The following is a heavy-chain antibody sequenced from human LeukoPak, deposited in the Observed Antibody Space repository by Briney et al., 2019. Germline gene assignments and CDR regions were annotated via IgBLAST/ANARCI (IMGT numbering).Heavy chain of an antibody. V-gene: IGHV2-26*01. CDR2: TFSNDEK. D-gene: IGHD2-15*01. CDR3: ARSYCSGGSCYSYYYYYMDV. CDR1: GFSLSNARMG. J-gene: IGHJ6*03. Sequence: SGPTLVNPTETPTLTCTVSGFSLSNARMGVSWIRQPPGKALEWLAHTFSNDEKSYSTSLKSRLTISKDTSKSQVVLTMTNMDPVDTATYYCARSYCSGGSCYSYYYYYMDVWGKGTTVTVSS.